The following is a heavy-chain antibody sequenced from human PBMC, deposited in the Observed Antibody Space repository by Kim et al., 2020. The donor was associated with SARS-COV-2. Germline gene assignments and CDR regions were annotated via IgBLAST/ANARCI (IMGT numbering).Heavy chain of an antibody. CDR3: TRLRNYGDKTYYYYGMDV. Sequence: KGRFTISRDDSKNTSYLQMNSLKTEDTAVYYCTRLRNYGDKTYYYYGMDVWGQGTTVTVSS. V-gene: IGHV3-73*01. D-gene: IGHD4-17*01. J-gene: IGHJ6*02.